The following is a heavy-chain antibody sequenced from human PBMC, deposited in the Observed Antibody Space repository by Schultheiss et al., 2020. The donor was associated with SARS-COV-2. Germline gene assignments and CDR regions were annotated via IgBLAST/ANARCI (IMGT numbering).Heavy chain of an antibody. Sequence: SETLSLTCAVYGGSFSGYYWSWIRQPPGKGLEWIGEVNHSGNTNYNPSLKSRVTISVDTSKHQFSLRLRSETAAYTAVYYCASGVYRFLEWQERDYWGQGTLVTVSS. D-gene: IGHD3-3*01. CDR2: VNHSGNT. J-gene: IGHJ4*02. CDR3: ASGVYRFLEWQERDY. V-gene: IGHV4-34*01. CDR1: GGSFSGYY.